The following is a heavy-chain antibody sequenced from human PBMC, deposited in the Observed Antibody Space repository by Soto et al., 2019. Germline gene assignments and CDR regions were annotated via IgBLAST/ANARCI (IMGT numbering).Heavy chain of an antibody. CDR3: PRDITATNHGFDS. J-gene: IGHJ5*01. CDR1: GDTFNSHT. Sequence: VQLVQSGAEVRKPWSSVSVSCETSGDTFNSHTINWLRQAPGQGLEWMGGIIPVSGSPTYAKKFQARPTMTADTSPPTAYVELRPLTSDDTAFYFCPRDITATNHGFDSWGQGTLLTVSS. D-gene: IGHD3-10*01. V-gene: IGHV1-69*06. CDR2: IIPVSGSP.